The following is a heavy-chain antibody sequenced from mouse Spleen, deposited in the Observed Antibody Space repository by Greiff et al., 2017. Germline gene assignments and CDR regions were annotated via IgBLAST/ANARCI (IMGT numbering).Heavy chain of an antibody. J-gene: IGHJ2*01. V-gene: IGHV1-64*01. D-gene: IGHD1-3*01. Sequence: QVQLQQPGAELVKPGASVKLSCKASGYTFTSYWMHWVKQRPGQGLEWIGMIHPNSGSTNYNEKFKSKATLTVDKSSSTAYMQLSSLTSEDSAVYYCAREVKGLFYFDYWGQGTTLTVSS. CDR2: IHPNSGST. CDR3: AREVKGLFYFDY. CDR1: GYTFTSYW.